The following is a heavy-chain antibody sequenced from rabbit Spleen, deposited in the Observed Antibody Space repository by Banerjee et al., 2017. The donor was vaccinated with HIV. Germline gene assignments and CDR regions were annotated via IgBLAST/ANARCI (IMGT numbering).Heavy chain of an antibody. CDR1: GFSFSSNW. J-gene: IGHJ4*01. D-gene: IGHD4-2*01. Sequence: QSLEESGGDLVKPGASPTLTCTVSGFSFSSNWICWVRQAPGKGLEWIACIDTNDGDTDYANWPKGRFTISKTSSTTVTLQMTSLTAADTAIYFCARDLAGYAGFGYISYLDLWGPGTLVTVS. V-gene: IGHV1S40*01. CDR2: IDTNDGDT. CDR3: ARDLAGYAGFGYISYLDL.